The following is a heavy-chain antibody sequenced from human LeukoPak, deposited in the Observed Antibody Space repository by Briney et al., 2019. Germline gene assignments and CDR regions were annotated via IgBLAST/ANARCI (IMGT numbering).Heavy chain of an antibody. D-gene: IGHD2-2*01. CDR3: ARDSRGRDIVVAYYYMDV. Sequence: GGFLRLSCAASGFTFSSYSMNWVRQAPGKGLEWVSSISSSSSYIYYADSVKGRFTISRDNAKNSLYLQMNSLRAEDTAVYYCARDSRGRDIVVAYYYMDVWGKGTTVTVSS. CDR1: GFTFSSYS. CDR2: ISSSSSYI. J-gene: IGHJ6*03. V-gene: IGHV3-21*01.